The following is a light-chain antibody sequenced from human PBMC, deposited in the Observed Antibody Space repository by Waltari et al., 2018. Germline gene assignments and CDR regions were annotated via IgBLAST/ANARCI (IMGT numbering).Light chain of an antibody. CDR3: SSYISSSTLEL. CDR2: DVS. J-gene: IGLJ2*01. V-gene: IGLV2-14*03. CDR1: SSDVGAYNY. Sequence: QSALTQPASVSGSPGQSITISCTGTSSDVGAYNYVSWYQQHPGKAPKLMIFDVSNRPSGVSNRFSGSMSGNTASLTISGLQAEDEADYYCSSYISSSTLELFGGGTSLTVL.